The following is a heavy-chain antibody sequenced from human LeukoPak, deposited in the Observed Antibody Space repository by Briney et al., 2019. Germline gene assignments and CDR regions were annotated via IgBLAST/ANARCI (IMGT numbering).Heavy chain of an antibody. CDR2: ITWNNSTI. J-gene: IGHJ3*02. Sequence: GRSLRLSCEASGFTFGDFAMHWVRQVPGKGLEWVSGITWNNSTIGYADSVKGRFTISRDNAKNSLFLQMNSLRAEDTALYSCAKVMRYPHDGFAFDIWGQGTMVTVSS. CDR3: AKVMRYPHDGFAFDI. CDR1: GFTFGDFA. V-gene: IGHV3-9*01. D-gene: IGHD2-2*02.